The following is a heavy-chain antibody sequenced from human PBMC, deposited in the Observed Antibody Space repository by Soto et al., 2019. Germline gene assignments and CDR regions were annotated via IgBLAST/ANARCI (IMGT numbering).Heavy chain of an antibody. CDR1: GYTFTSYG. CDR2: ISAYNGNT. V-gene: IGHV1-18*01. CDR3: ARHGCSGGSCYSGAFAI. J-gene: IGHJ3*02. D-gene: IGHD2-15*01. Sequence: GASVKVSCKASGYTFTSYGISWVRQAPGQGLEWMGWISAYNGNTNYAQKLQGHVTISADTSISTAYLQWSSLKASDTAMYYCARHGCSGGSCYSGAFAIWGQGTMVTVSS.